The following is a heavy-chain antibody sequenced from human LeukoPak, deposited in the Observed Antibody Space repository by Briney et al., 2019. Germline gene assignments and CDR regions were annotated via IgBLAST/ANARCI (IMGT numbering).Heavy chain of an antibody. CDR1: GFTVSSNY. V-gene: IGHV3-53*01. CDR3: AKLKGWYGEGYFDY. CDR2: FYSGGTT. Sequence: PGGSLRLSCAASGFTVSSNYMSWVRQPPGKGLEWVSVFYSGGTTFYADSVKGRFTISRDNSKNTLYLQMNSLRADDTAVYYCAKLKGWYGEGYFDYWGQGTVVTVSS. D-gene: IGHD3-10*01. J-gene: IGHJ4*02.